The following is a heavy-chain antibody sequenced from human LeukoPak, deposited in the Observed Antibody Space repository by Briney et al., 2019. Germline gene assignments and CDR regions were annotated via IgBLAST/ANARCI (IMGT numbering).Heavy chain of an antibody. CDR2: INHSGST. V-gene: IGHV4-34*01. D-gene: IGHD4-17*01. Sequence: SETLSLTCAVYGGSFSGYYWSWIRQPPRKGLEWIGEINHSGSTNYNPSLKSRVTISVDTSKNQFSLKLSSVTAADTAVYYCARWMNGDYDYWGQGTLVTVSS. CDR3: ARWMNGDYDY. J-gene: IGHJ4*02. CDR1: GGSFSGYY.